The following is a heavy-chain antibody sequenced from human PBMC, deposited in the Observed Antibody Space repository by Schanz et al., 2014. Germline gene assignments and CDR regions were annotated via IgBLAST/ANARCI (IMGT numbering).Heavy chain of an antibody. D-gene: IGHD5-18*01. Sequence: QVQLQVSGPGLVKPSETLSLTCPVSGGSISRYYWSWIRQPPGKGLEWIGYIYYSGSTNYNPSLKSRVSLSVDTSKNQFSLDRTSVTAADTAHYYCARGIQAWLQLYFDYWGQGTLVTVSP. V-gene: IGHV4-59*01. CDR3: ARGIQAWLQLYFDY. CDR1: GGSISRYY. CDR2: IYYSGST. J-gene: IGHJ4*02.